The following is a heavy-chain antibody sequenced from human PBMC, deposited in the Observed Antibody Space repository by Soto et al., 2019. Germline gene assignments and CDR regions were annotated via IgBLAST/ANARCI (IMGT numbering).Heavy chain of an antibody. CDR3: ESLSAPVDY. J-gene: IGHJ4*02. Sequence: GGSLRLPCAASGFTFSSYWMHWVRQVPGKGMEWVSKIDTDGTMTDYADSVKGRFTVSRDNAKNSLYLQMNSLRVEDTAVYHCESLSAPVDYWGQGTLVTVSS. CDR1: GFTFSSYW. CDR2: IDTDGTMT. V-gene: IGHV3-74*01.